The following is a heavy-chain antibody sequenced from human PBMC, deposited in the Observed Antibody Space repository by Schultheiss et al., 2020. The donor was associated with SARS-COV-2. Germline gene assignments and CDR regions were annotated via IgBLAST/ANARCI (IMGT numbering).Heavy chain of an antibody. Sequence: GGSLRLSCAASGFTFSSYAMHWVRQAPGKGLEWVALISYDGSNKYYADSVKGRFTISRDNSKNTLYLQMNSLRPEDTAVYYCARDREQQLLGGHYYYGMDVWGQGTTVTVSS. J-gene: IGHJ6*02. CDR1: GFTFSSYA. CDR2: ISYDGSNK. V-gene: IGHV3-30*01. CDR3: ARDREQQLLGGHYYYGMDV. D-gene: IGHD6-13*01.